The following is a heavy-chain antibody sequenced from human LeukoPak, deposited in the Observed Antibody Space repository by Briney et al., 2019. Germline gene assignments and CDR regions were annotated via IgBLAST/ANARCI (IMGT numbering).Heavy chain of an antibody. V-gene: IGHV3-48*01. CDR2: ISSVSSSI. CDR1: GFSFSSYS. J-gene: IGHJ4*02. D-gene: IGHD6-13*01. Sequence: GGSLRLSCAASGFSFSSYSMNWVRQAPGKGLEWVSYISSVSSSIYYADSVKGRFTISRDNAKNSLYLQMNSLRAEDTAVYYCARAIAAAGPSFGHDYWGQGTLVTVSS. CDR3: ARAIAAAGPSFGHDY.